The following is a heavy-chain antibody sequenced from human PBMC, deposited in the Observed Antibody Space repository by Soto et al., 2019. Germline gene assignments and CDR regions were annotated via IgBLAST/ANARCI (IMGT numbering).Heavy chain of an antibody. J-gene: IGHJ4*02. Sequence: SETLSLTCAVYGGSFSGYYWSWIRQPPGKGLEWIGEINHSGSTNYNPSLKSRVTISVDTSKNQFSLKLSSVTAADTAVYYCARQGYDILTGYLSSWRAYYFDYWGQGTLVT. V-gene: IGHV4-34*01. CDR1: GGSFSGYY. CDR2: INHSGST. D-gene: IGHD3-9*01. CDR3: ARQGYDILTGYLSSWRAYYFDY.